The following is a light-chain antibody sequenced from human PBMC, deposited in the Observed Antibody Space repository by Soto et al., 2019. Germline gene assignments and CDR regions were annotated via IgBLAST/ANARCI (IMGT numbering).Light chain of an antibody. J-gene: IGKJ1*01. Sequence: EIVLTQSPATLSVSPGGRATLSCRASQSVSSDLAWYQQQPGQAPRLLIYGASTTATGIPARFSGSGSGTEVTLTIDSLQSEDFSVYYCLHYKDWPRWTFGQGTKVEVK. CDR2: GAS. V-gene: IGKV3-15*01. CDR1: QSVSSD. CDR3: LHYKDWPRWT.